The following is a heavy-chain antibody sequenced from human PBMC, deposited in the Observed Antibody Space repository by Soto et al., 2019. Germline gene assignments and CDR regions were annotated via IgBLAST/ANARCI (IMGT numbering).Heavy chain of an antibody. CDR1: GGSISSSNW. V-gene: IGHV4-4*02. J-gene: IGHJ4*02. D-gene: IGHD6-13*01. CDR2: IYHSGSS. CDR3: ARYIAASGTFYFDY. Sequence: PSETLSVTCAVSGGSISSSNWWSWVRQPPGKGLEWIGEIYHSGSSNYKPSLKSRVTISVDNFKNQFSLELSSVTVADTAVYYCARYIAASGTFYFDYWGQGTLIT.